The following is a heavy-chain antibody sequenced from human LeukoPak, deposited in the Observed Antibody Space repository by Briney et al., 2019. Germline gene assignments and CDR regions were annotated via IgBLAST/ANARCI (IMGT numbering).Heavy chain of an antibody. CDR3: ARVLHRRNYDSSVYYGY. D-gene: IGHD3-22*01. J-gene: IGHJ4*02. V-gene: IGHV3-48*01. Sequence: PGGSLRLSCAASGFTFSNYAMNWVRQAPGKGLEWLSFISSSSFTIYYADSVKGRFTISRDDAKNSLYLQMNSLRAEDTAVYYCARVLHRRNYDSSVYYGYWGQGTLVTVSS. CDR2: ISSSSFTI. CDR1: GFTFSNYA.